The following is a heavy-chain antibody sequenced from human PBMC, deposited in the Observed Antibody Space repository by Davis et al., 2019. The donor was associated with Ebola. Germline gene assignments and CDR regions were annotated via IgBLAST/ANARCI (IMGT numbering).Heavy chain of an antibody. J-gene: IGHJ5*02. CDR2: MNPNSGNT. D-gene: IGHD3-3*01. V-gene: IGHV1-8*01. Sequence: ASVKVSCKASGYTFTSYDINRVRQATGQGLEWMGWMNPNSGNTGYAQKFQGRVTMTRNTSISTAYMELSSLRSEDTAVYYCASQYYDFWSGSNWFDPWGQGTLVTVSS. CDR3: ASQYYDFWSGSNWFDP. CDR1: GYTFTSYD.